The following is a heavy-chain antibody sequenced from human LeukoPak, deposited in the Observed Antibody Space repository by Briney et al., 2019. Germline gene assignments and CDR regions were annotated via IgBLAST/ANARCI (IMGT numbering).Heavy chain of an antibody. CDR1: GGSFSGYY. CDR3: ARLRAVAALGDY. V-gene: IGHV4-34*01. D-gene: IGHD6-19*01. J-gene: IGHJ4*02. CDR2: INHSGST. Sequence: PSETLSLTCAVYGGSFSGYYWSWIRQPPGKGLEWIGEINHSGSTNYNPSLKSRVTISVDTSKNQFSLKLSSVTAADTAVYYCARLRAVAALGDYWGQGTLVTVSS.